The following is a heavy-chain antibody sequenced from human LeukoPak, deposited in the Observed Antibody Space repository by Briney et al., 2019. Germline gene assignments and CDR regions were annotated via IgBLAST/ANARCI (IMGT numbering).Heavy chain of an antibody. CDR3: ARDGAVLRYFDWLPPVGNFDY. J-gene: IGHJ4*02. CDR2: ISSSSSTI. CDR1: GFTFSSYS. Sequence: GGSLRLSCAASGFTFSSYSMNWVRQAPGKGLEWVSYISSSSSTIYYADSAKGRFTISRDNAKNSLYLQMNSLRAEDTAVYYCARDGAVLRYFDWLPPVGNFDYWGQGTLVTVSS. V-gene: IGHV3-48*01. D-gene: IGHD3-9*01.